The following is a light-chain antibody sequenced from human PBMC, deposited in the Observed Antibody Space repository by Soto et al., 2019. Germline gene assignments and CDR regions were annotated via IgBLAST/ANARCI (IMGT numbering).Light chain of an antibody. CDR3: QQRFTWPLS. Sequence: ETVLTQSPATLSLSPGERATLSCRASQTVSRFLAWYQQKPGQAPRLLIYRVSNRATGVPARFSGSGSGTDFALPISSLEPEDFGFYYCQQRFTWPLSFGGGTKVEI. CDR2: RVS. J-gene: IGKJ4*01. CDR1: QTVSRF. V-gene: IGKV3-11*01.